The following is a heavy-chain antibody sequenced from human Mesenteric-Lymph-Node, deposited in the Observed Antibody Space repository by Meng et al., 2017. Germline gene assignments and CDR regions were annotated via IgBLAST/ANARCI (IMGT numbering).Heavy chain of an antibody. Sequence: GSLRLSCTVSGYSISSGYYWGWIRQPPGKGLEWIGSIYHSGTTYYNPSLKSRVTISVDTSKNQFSLKLSSVTAADTAVYYCARGQSIAARPIYYSYYGMDVWGQGTTVTVSS. V-gene: IGHV4-38-2*02. CDR3: ARGQSIAARPIYYSYYGMDV. CDR1: GYSISSGYY. CDR2: IYHSGTT. J-gene: IGHJ6*02. D-gene: IGHD6-6*01.